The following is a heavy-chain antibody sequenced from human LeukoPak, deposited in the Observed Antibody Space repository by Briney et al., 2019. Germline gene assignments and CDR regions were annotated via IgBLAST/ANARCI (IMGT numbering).Heavy chain of an antibody. CDR3: ARQTGSGLFTLP. Sequence: SETLSLTCTVSGVSISSSNSYWGWIRQPPGKGLEWIGSIYYTGNTYYNASLKSRVTISIDTSKNQISLRLTSVTAADTAMYYCARQTGSGLFTLPGGQGTLVTVSS. CDR1: GVSISSSNSY. D-gene: IGHD3/OR15-3a*01. CDR2: IYYTGNT. J-gene: IGHJ4*02. V-gene: IGHV4-39*01.